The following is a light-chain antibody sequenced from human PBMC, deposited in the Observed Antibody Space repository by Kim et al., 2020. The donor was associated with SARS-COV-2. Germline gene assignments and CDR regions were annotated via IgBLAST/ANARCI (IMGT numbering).Light chain of an antibody. Sequence: ALGETGRITWEGDGRRRLSATWGGERPGQAPVVVIYARNNRPSGVPDRFAGSSSGNTASLTITGTQAEEEADYYCNARDNSGDHQVFGTGTKVTVL. CDR3: NARDNSGDHQV. V-gene: IGLV3-19*01. CDR2: ARN. CDR1: GRRRLS. J-gene: IGLJ1*01.